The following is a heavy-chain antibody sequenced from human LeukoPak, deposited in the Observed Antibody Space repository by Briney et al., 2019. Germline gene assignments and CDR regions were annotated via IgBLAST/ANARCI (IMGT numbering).Heavy chain of an antibody. J-gene: IGHJ6*02. V-gene: IGHV4-59*11. D-gene: IGHD4-23*01. CDR1: GGSISSHC. CDR3: ARDVGGMDV. Sequence: SETLSLTCTVSGGSISSHCWSWIRQPPGKGLEWVGYIYSSGSTNYSPSLKSRVTISVDASKNQFSLRVTSVTAADTAVYYCARDVGGMDVWGQGTTVTVSS. CDR2: IYSSGST.